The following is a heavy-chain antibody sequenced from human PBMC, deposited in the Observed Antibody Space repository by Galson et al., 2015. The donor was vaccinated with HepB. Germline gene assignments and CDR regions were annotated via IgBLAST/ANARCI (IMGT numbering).Heavy chain of an antibody. Sequence: SVKVSCKASGGTFSSYAISWVRQAPGQGLEWMGRIIPILGIANYAQKFQGRVTITADKSTSTAYMELSSLRPEDTAVYYCAKAPATEYDFWSGYYTGGMDVWGQGTTVTVSS. CDR2: IIPILGIA. CDR3: AKAPATEYDFWSGYYTGGMDV. D-gene: IGHD3-3*01. CDR1: GGTFSSYA. J-gene: IGHJ6*02. V-gene: IGHV1-69*04.